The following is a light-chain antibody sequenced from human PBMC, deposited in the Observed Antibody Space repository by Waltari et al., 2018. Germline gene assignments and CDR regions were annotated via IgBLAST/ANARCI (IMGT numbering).Light chain of an antibody. CDR1: SSNIGNNV. Sequence: QSVLTQPPSVSEAPRQRVTIACSGSSSNIGNNVANWYQQVPGEAPKLLIYYDDMLPSGVSDRFSGSRSGTSASLAISGLQSEDEADYYCAAWDDNLNAVVFGGGTTVTVL. J-gene: IGLJ2*01. CDR3: AAWDDNLNAVV. V-gene: IGLV1-36*01. CDR2: YDD.